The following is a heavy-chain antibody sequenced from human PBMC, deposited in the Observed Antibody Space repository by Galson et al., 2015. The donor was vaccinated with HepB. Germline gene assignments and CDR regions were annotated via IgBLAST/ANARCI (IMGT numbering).Heavy chain of an antibody. J-gene: IGHJ5*02. D-gene: IGHD3-22*01. V-gene: IGHV3-23*01. CDR1: GFTFTNYA. CDR3: AKNKYYYESSGYFNWFDP. Sequence: SLRLSCAASGFTFTNYAMNWVRQAPGKGLQWVSSISNSGGSTYYAASVKGRFTISRDNSKNTLYLQMNSLRAEDTAVYYCAKNKYYYESSGYFNWFDPWGQGTLVTVSS. CDR2: ISNSGGST.